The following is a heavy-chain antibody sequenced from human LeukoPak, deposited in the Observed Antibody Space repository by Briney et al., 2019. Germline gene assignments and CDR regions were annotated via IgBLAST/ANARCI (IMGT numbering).Heavy chain of an antibody. Sequence: GGSLRLSGAASGFTFSTYWMHWVRQAPGKGLVWVSRINSDGSSTSYADSVKGRFTISRDNAKNTLFLQMNSLRAEDTAVYYCAAVVGSGSYYDFWGQGALVTVSS. J-gene: IGHJ4*02. CDR2: INSDGSST. CDR3: AAVVGSGSYYDF. CDR1: GFTFSTYW. V-gene: IGHV3-74*01. D-gene: IGHD1-26*01.